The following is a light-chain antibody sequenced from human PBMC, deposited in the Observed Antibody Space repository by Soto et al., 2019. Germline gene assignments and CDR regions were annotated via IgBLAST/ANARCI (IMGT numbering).Light chain of an antibody. J-gene: IGKJ1*01. CDR1: QSVRSDY. CDR3: QQYSSGWT. CDR2: GVS. Sequence: EIVLTQSPGTLSLSPGQRATLSCRASQSVRSDYFAWYQQKPGQAPRVIIFGVSTRATGIPDRFSGSGSGTDFTLTISRLEPDDSATYFCQQYSSGWTFGQGTKVDIK. V-gene: IGKV3-20*01.